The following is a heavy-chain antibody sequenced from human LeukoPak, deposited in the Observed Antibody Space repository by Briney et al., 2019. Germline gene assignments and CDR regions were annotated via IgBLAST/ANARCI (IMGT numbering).Heavy chain of an antibody. CDR3: AKDVNFRSGLIDC. V-gene: IGHV3-23*01. J-gene: IGHJ4*02. CDR2: ISCSGAYT. D-gene: IGHD3/OR15-3a*01. Sequence: PGGTLRLSCAASGFTFTSYALSWVRHAPAKGLERASGISCSGAYTYYPHSVKGRVTISRDNYKNTLHLQMHSLRAEDTAVYYCAKDVNFRSGLIDCWGEGTLVSVSS. CDR1: GFTFTSYA.